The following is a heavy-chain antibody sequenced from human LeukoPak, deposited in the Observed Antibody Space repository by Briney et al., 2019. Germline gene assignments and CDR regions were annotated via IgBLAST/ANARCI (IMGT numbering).Heavy chain of an antibody. D-gene: IGHD6-19*01. CDR2: ISSSGSAI. Sequence: TGGSLRLSCAASGFTFSSYGMNWVRQAPGKGLEWVSYISSSGSAIHYTDSVKGRFTISRDNAKNSLYLQMNSLRAEDTAVYYCARDGSGWFDYWGQGTLVTVSS. CDR3: ARDGSGWFDY. CDR1: GFTFSSYG. V-gene: IGHV3-48*03. J-gene: IGHJ4*02.